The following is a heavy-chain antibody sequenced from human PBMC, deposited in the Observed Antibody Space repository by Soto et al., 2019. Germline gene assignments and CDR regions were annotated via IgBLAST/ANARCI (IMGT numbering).Heavy chain of an antibody. J-gene: IGHJ5*02. CDR2: IYYSGST. V-gene: IGHV4-39*02. Sequence: KTSETLSLTCTVSGGSISSSSYYWGWIRQPPGKGLEWIGSIYYSGSTYYNLSLKSRVTISVDTSKNQFSLKLSSVTAADTAVYYCARDGYSSGWGNWFDPWGQGTLVTVS. D-gene: IGHD6-19*01. CDR3: ARDGYSSGWGNWFDP. CDR1: GGSISSSSYY.